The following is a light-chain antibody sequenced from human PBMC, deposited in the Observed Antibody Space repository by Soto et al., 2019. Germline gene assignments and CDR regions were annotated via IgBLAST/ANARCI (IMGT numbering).Light chain of an antibody. CDR1: QSVSSY. Sequence: EIVLTQSPATLSLSPGERATLSCRASQSVSSYLAWYQQKPGQAPRLLIYDASNRAPGIPARFSGSGSGTDFTLTISSLEPEDFAVYYCQQRSNWPLLFTFGPGTKVDIK. V-gene: IGKV3-11*01. CDR3: QQRSNWPLLFT. CDR2: DAS. J-gene: IGKJ3*01.